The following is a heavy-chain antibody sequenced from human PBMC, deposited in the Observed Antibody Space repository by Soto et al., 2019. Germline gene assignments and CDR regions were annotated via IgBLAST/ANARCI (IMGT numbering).Heavy chain of an antibody. CDR1: GGPFSSQA. CDR2: IIPLLGST. J-gene: IGHJ6*02. Sequence: QVQVEQSGAEVKKPGSSLKVSCKTSGGPFSSQAFNWVRQARGHGLEWMGGIIPLLGSTTYAQKFQDRVTFTADESTSTVYMELRSLRSEDTATYFCAMSDGPYVYYVIDVWGRGTTVTVSS. CDR3: AMSDGPYVYYVIDV. V-gene: IGHV1-69*01. D-gene: IGHD3-16*01.